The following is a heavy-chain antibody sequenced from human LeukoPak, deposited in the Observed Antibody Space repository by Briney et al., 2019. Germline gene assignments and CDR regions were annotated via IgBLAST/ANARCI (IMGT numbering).Heavy chain of an antibody. V-gene: IGHV4-61*05. CDR2: IYYSGST. D-gene: IGHD3-10*01. J-gene: IGHJ6*03. Sequence: NPSETLSLTCSVSGASISSSTYYWGWFRQPPGKGLEWIGYIYYSGSTNYNPSLKSRVTISVDTSKNQFSLKLSSATAADTAVYYCARGQRSDAGWGLYYYYYYIDVWGKGTTVTVSS. CDR3: ARGQRSDAGWGLYYYYYYIDV. CDR1: GASISSSTYY.